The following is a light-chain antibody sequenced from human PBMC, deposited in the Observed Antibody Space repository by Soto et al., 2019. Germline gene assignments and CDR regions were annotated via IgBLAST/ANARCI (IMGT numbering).Light chain of an antibody. J-gene: IGLJ1*01. CDR1: SSNIGSDD. Sequence: QSVLTQPPSASGTPGQRVTISCSGTSSNIGSDDVYWYQHVPGTAPKLLIYSYNQRPSGIPDRFSGSKSGTSASLPISGLRSEDEADYYCAAWDDSLNGLYVFGTGTKLTVL. CDR3: AAWDDSLNGLYV. V-gene: IGLV1-47*02. CDR2: SYN.